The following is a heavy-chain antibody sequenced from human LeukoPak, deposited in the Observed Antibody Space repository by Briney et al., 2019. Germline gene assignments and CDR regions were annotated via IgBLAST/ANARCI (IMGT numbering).Heavy chain of an antibody. CDR1: GFTFSNYW. D-gene: IGHD3-22*01. J-gene: IGHJ4*02. CDR2: IQKDGSEK. V-gene: IGHV3-7*01. Sequence: GGSLTLSCVASGFTFSNYWMGWVRQAPGKGLEWVANIQKDGSEKHYVASVEGRFTISRDNTENSLFLQLNSLRVDDTAVYYCVRLWDSSGFFGYWGQGALVTVSS. CDR3: VRLWDSSGFFGY.